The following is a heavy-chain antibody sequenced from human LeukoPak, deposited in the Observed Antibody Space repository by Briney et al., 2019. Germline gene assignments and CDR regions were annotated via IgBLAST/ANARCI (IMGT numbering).Heavy chain of an antibody. J-gene: IGHJ3*02. Sequence: GSLRLSCAASGFTVSSNYMSWVRQAPGKGLEWVSEIYSDGSTYNAASVKGRFSISRDNSKNTVYLQMNSLRAEDTAVYYCARELREHGVFDIWGQGTMVTVSS. CDR2: IYSDGST. D-gene: IGHD1-26*01. CDR3: ARELREHGVFDI. V-gene: IGHV3-53*01. CDR1: GFTVSSNY.